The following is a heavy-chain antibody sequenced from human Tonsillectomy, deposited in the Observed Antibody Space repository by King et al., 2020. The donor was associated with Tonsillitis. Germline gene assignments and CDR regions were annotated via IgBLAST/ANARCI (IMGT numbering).Heavy chain of an antibody. D-gene: IGHD2-2*02. V-gene: IGHV3-33*01. CDR1: GFTFSSYG. CDR3: AGYRDCSSTSCYTGVDY. Sequence: VQLVESGGGVVQPGRSLRLSCAASGFTFSSYGMHWVRQAPGKGLEWVAVIWDDGSNKYYAESVKGRFTISRDNSKNTLYLQMNSLRAEDTAVYYCAGYRDCSSTSCYTGVDYWGQGTLVTVSS. J-gene: IGHJ4*02. CDR2: IWDDGSNK.